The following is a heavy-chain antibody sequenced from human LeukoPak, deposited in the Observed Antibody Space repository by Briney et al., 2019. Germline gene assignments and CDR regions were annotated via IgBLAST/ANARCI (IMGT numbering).Heavy chain of an antibody. V-gene: IGHV4-39*07. CDR3: ARAAEVRGVIYFDY. J-gene: IGHJ4*02. CDR1: GGSISSSSHY. Sequence: SETLSLICTVSGGSISSSSHYWGWIRQPPGKGLEWIGSIYYSGSTYYNPPLKSRVTISVDTSKNQFSLKVSSVTAADTAVYYCARAAEVRGVIYFDYWGQGTLVTVSS. CDR2: IYYSGST. D-gene: IGHD3-10*01.